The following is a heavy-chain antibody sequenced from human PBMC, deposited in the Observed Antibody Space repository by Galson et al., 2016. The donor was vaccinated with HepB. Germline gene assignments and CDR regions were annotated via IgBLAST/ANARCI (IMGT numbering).Heavy chain of an antibody. CDR1: GFTFIFSG. CDR2: ISYDGSNA. D-gene: IGHD3-10*01. V-gene: IGHV3-30*18. J-gene: IGHJ4*02. Sequence: SLRLSCATAGFTFIFSGMHWVRQAPGKGLEWATFISYDGSNAYYADSVKGRFTVTRDNSKNTLYLQMNSLRPEDTAVYYCAKGGPNYYGSGSYSQLEFWGQGTLVTVSS. CDR3: AKGGPNYYGSGSYSQLEF.